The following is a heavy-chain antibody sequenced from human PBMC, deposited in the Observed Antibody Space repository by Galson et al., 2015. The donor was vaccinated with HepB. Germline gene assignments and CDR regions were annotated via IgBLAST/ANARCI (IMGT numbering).Heavy chain of an antibody. J-gene: IGHJ4*02. CDR3: AKGQRLGFLYTQYYDY. V-gene: IGHV3-23*01. D-gene: IGHD3-10*01. CDR2: ISTDDTAT. CDR1: GFTFSSYA. Sequence: SLRLSCAASGFTFSSYAMSWVRQAPGKGLEWVSTISTDDTATYYAESVKGRCTISRDNSKNTLYLQMNSLRAEDTAVYYCAKGQRLGFLYTQYYDYWGQGTLVIVSS.